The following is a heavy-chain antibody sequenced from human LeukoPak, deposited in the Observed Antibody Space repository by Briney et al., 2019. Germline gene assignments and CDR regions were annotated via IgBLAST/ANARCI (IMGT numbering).Heavy chain of an antibody. Sequence: GGSLRLSCAASGFTFSSYSMNWVRQAPGKGLEWVSYISSSSTIYYADSVKGRFTISRDNAKNSLYMQMNSLRAEDTAVYYSARAEYQLLYNMDVWGKGTTVTVSS. CDR1: GFTFSSYS. CDR2: ISSSSTI. V-gene: IGHV3-48*01. J-gene: IGHJ6*03. D-gene: IGHD2-2*01. CDR3: ARAEYQLLYNMDV.